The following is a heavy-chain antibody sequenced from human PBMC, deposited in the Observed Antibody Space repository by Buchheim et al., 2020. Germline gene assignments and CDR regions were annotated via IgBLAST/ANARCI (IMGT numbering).Heavy chain of an antibody. Sequence: QVQLVQSRPEIKMPGASVRVSCKASGYNFLTYGISWLRQAPGQGLEWMGWIRTNNGNTYYAQSLQGRIIMTTDTSTTTAYMELRNLRSDDTAVYYCARDAESYVPRSVYNWFDPWGQGT. CDR1: GYNFLTYG. CDR2: IRTNNGNT. J-gene: IGHJ5*02. D-gene: IGHD2-8*01. CDR3: ARDAESYVPRSVYNWFDP. V-gene: IGHV1-18*04.